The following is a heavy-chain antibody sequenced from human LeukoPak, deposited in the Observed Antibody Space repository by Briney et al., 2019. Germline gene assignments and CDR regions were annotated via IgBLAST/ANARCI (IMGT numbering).Heavy chain of an antibody. CDR3: ARARGNTYGYFEY. V-gene: IGHV3-74*01. J-gene: IGHJ4*02. CDR2: INGDASST. Sequence: GGSLRLSCAASGLTRSGYWMHWVRQAPGKGLVWVSRINGDASSTSYADSVKGRFTISRDNAKSTLYLQMNSLRVEDTAVYYCARARGNTYGYFEYWGQGTLVTVSS. D-gene: IGHD5-18*01. CDR1: GLTRSGYW.